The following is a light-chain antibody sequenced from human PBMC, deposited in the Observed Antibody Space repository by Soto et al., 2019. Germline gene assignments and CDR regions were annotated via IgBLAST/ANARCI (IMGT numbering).Light chain of an antibody. V-gene: IGLV2-11*01. CDR2: DVD. J-gene: IGLJ3*02. Sequence: QSALTQPRSVSGAFGQSVTISCTGTSSDVGDSDSVSWYQQHPGRAPKLMISDVDKRPSGVPDRFSGSKSGNTASLTISGLHSDDEADYYCCSYAGSHTWVFGGGTKVTVL. CDR1: SSDVGDSDS. CDR3: CSYAGSHTWV.